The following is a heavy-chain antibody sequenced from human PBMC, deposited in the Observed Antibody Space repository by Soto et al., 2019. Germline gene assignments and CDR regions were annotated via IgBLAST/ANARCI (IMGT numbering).Heavy chain of an antibody. Sequence: SETLSLTCTVSGCSISSYYWSWIRQPPGKGLEWIGYIYYSGSTNYNPSLKSRVTISVDTSKNQFSLKLSSVTAADTAVYYCARRYGDCYDYWGQGTLVTVSS. CDR2: IYYSGST. J-gene: IGHJ4*02. CDR3: ARRYGDCYDY. D-gene: IGHD4-17*01. V-gene: IGHV4-59*01. CDR1: GCSISSYY.